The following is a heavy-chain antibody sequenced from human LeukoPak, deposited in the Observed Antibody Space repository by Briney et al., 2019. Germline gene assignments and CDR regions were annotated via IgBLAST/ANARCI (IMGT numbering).Heavy chain of an antibody. Sequence: SETLSLTCTVSGGSISSSSYYWGWIRQPPGKGLEWIGSIYYSGSTYYNPSLKSRVTISVDTSKNQFSLKLSSVTAADTAVYYCARTDILTGYYHKAFDIWGQGTMVTVSS. CDR3: ARTDILTGYYHKAFDI. CDR1: GGSISSSSYY. CDR2: IYYSGST. J-gene: IGHJ3*02. D-gene: IGHD3-9*01. V-gene: IGHV4-39*07.